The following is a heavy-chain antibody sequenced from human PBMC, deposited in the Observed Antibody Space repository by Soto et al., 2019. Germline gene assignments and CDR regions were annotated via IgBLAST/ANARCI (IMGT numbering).Heavy chain of an antibody. CDR1: GFTFSKYA. CDR3: AKKGLGSLTTYCNSGDCHYAFDI. D-gene: IGHD2-21*02. J-gene: IGHJ3*02. Sequence: EVQLLESGGGLVQPGGSLRLSCAASGFTFSKYAMTWVRQAPGKGLEWVSTISGGGDGTFYADSVKGRFTISRDNSRNTVYLQMNSLRAEDTAVYYCAKKGLGSLTTYCNSGDCHYAFDIWGQGTMVTVSS. CDR2: ISGGGDGT. V-gene: IGHV3-23*01.